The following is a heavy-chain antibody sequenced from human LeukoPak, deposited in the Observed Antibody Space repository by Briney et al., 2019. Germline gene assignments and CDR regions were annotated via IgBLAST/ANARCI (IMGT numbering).Heavy chain of an antibody. D-gene: IGHD3-22*01. CDR3: ANFACCHYDSESGY. Sequence: GGSLRLSCAASGFTFSSYAMSWVRQAPGRGLEWLSSISNSGGNIDYRNSVKGRFTISRDNSKNTLYLQMDSLGAEDTAVYYCANFACCHYDSESGYWGQGTLVTVSS. J-gene: IGHJ4*02. CDR2: ISNSGGNI. CDR1: GFTFSSYA. V-gene: IGHV3-23*01.